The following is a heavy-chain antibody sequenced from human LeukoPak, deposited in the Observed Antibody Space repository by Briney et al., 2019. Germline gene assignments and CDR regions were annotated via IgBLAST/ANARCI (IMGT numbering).Heavy chain of an antibody. CDR1: GYTFTSYG. CDR3: ARAGIWFGDPLAQNAFDI. CDR2: ISAYNGNT. D-gene: IGHD3-10*01. Sequence: GASVKVSCKASGYTFTSYGISWVRQAPRQGLEWMGWISAYNGNTNYAQKLQGRVTMTTDTSTSTAYMELRSLRSDDTAVYYCARAGIWFGDPLAQNAFDIWGQGTMVTVSS. J-gene: IGHJ3*02. V-gene: IGHV1-18*01.